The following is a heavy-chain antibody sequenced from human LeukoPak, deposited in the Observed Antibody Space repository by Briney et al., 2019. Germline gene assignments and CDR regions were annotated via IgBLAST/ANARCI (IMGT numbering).Heavy chain of an antibody. CDR2: INKCECST. V-gene: IGHV3-23*01. J-gene: IGHJ4*02. D-gene: IGHD2-15*01. CDR3: AKTRGCCSGGSCYGDS. Sequence: GGSLRLSCSASGFTFSSYAMTWVRQAPGKGLEWVSNINKCECSTYYVDSVKGRFTISRDSSKNTVYLQMNSLRAEDTALYYCAKTRGCCSGGSCYGDSWGQGTLVTVSS. CDR1: GFTFSSYA.